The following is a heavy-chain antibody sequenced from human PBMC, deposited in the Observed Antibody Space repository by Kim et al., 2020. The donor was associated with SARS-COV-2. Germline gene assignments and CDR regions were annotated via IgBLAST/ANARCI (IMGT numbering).Heavy chain of an antibody. V-gene: IGHV4-59*01. CDR2: IYYSGST. Sequence: SETLSLTCTVSGGSISSYYWSWIRQPPGKGLEWIGYIYYSGSTNYNPSLKSRVTISVDTSKNQFSLKLSSVTAADTAVYYCARVEYYGSGISPFVDWGQGTLVTVSS. CDR1: GGSISSYY. CDR3: ARVEYYGSGISPFVD. D-gene: IGHD3-10*01. J-gene: IGHJ4*02.